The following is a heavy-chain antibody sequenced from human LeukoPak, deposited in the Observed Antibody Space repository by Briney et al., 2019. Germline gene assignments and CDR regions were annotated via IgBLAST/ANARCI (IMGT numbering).Heavy chain of an antibody. D-gene: IGHD3-16*01. J-gene: IGHJ4*02. CDR1: GYTLTDYT. CDR3: ARGGPSDY. CDR2: INTNTGNP. V-gene: IGHV7-4-1*02. Sequence: ASVKLSCKASGYTLTDYTVNWVRQAPGQGLEWMGWINTNTGNPTYAQGFTGRFVFPLDTSVSTAYLEISSLKAEDTAVYYCARGGPSDYWGQGTLVTVSP.